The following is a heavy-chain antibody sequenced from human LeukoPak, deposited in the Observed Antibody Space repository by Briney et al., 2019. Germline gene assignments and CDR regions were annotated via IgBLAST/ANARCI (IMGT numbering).Heavy chain of an antibody. CDR2: IYYSGST. V-gene: IGHV4-39*01. CDR3: ARRVGREFYDFWSGYWGRWFDP. CDR1: GGSISSSSYY. J-gene: IGHJ5*02. Sequence: SETLSLTCTVSGGSISSSSYYWGWIRQPPGKGLEWIGSIYYSGSTYYNPSLKSRVTISVDTSKNQFSLKLSSVTAADTAVYYCARRVGREFYDFWSGYWGRWFDPWGQGTLVTVSS. D-gene: IGHD3-3*01.